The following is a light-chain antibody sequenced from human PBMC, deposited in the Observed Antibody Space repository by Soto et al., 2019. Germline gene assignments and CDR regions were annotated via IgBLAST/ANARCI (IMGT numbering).Light chain of an antibody. J-gene: IGKJ1*01. V-gene: IGKV3-20*01. Sequence: EVVLTQSPDTLSLSPGERATLSCRASQPVSNKYLTWYQQKPGQPPRLLTYGASSRATGIPDRFSGTGSGTGFTLTISRLEPEDFAVYYCQQYNNWPPWTFGQGTKVDIK. CDR3: QQYNNWPPWT. CDR1: QPVSNKY. CDR2: GAS.